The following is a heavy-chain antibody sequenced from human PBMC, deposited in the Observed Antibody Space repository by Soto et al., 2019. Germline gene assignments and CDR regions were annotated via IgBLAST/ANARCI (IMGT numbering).Heavy chain of an antibody. CDR3: AREKGYISGPKNFDY. D-gene: IGHD5-12*01. Sequence: PSETLSLTCTVSGASISSGDYFWSWIRQSPGKGLEWIGYIYDSGSSYYNLSLKSRVTMSVDTSKNQFSLKLRSVTAADTAVYYCAREKGYISGPKNFDYWGQGTLVTVSS. CDR2: IYDSGSS. CDR1: GASISSGDYF. J-gene: IGHJ4*02. V-gene: IGHV4-30-4*01.